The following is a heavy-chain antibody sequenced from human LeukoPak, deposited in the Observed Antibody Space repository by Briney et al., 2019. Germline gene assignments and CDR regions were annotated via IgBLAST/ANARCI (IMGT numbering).Heavy chain of an antibody. V-gene: IGHV3-30-3*01. CDR2: ISYDGGRR. J-gene: IGHJ4*02. Sequence: GGSLRLSCVASAFSISNSAMHWVRQPPGKGLEWVAVISYDGGRRYYADSGTGRFTISRDNSDNTVSLQMSSLRIEDTAIYYCATDGADHYFEYSGYFDYWGQGTPVTVSS. CDR1: AFSISNSA. CDR3: ATDGADHYFEYSGYFDY. D-gene: IGHD5-12*01.